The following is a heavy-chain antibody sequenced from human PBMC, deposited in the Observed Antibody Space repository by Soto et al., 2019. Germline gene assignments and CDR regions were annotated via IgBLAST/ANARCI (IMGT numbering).Heavy chain of an antibody. J-gene: IGHJ4*02. D-gene: IGHD3-3*01. V-gene: IGHV5-51*01. CDR1: GYRFSHYW. CDR3: ARSDFWSGKFDY. Sequence: PGESLKISCKASGYRFSHYWIAWVRHMPGKGLEWMGIIYPGDSDTRYSPSFQGQVTIPADTSMYTAYLQWSSLKASDTAFYFCARSDFWSGKFDYWGRGTLVTVSS. CDR2: IYPGDSDT.